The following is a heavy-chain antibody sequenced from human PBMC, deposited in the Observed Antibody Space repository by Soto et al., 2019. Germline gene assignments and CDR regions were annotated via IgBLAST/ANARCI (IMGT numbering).Heavy chain of an antibody. CDR1: GFISGDYA. J-gene: IGHJ3*02. CDR3: TRDRLAYYYDSGGYYFLRYAFDI. CDR2: IRSKDYGETT. D-gene: IGHD3-22*01. Sequence: GGSRRLSSIASGFISGDYAMCGVRPAPGKVLGGAGFIRSKDYGETTEYAASVKDRFTISRDDSKSIAYLQMNSLKTADTTVYYCTRDRLAYYYDSGGYYFLRYAFDIWGQGTMVTVSS. V-gene: IGHV3-49*04.